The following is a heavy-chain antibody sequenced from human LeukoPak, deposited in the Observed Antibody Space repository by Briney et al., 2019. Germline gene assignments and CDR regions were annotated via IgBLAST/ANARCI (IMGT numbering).Heavy chain of an antibody. CDR2: ISNSGGST. CDR3: AKEASSSFDY. CDR1: GFTFSSYA. V-gene: IGHV3-23*01. J-gene: IGHJ4*02. Sequence: GGSLRLSCAASGFTFSSYAMNWVRQAPGKGLEWVSGISNSGGSTYYADSVKGRFTISRDNSKNTLYLQMSSLGAEDTAVYYCAKEASSSFDYWGQGTLVTVSS. D-gene: IGHD6-6*01.